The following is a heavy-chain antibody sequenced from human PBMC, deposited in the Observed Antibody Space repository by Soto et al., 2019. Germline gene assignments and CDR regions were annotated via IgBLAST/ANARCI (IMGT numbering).Heavy chain of an antibody. CDR1: GYTFTGYY. J-gene: IGHJ4*02. V-gene: IGHV1-2*02. CDR2: INPNSGGT. D-gene: IGHD6-19*01. CDR3: ARDLSSGSGWSFFDY. Sequence: ASVKVSCKASGYTFTGYYMHWVRQAPGQGLEWMGWINPNSGGTNYAQKFQGRVTMTRDTSISTAYMELSRLRSDDTAVYYCARDLSSGSGWSFFDYWRQGTLVTVSS.